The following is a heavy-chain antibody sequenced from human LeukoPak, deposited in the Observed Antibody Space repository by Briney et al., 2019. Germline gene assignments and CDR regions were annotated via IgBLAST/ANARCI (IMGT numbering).Heavy chain of an antibody. CDR1: SYSMSSGNY. Sequence: SETLSLTCAVSSYSMSSGNYWGWIRQPPGKGLEWIGSIHHSGRTYYNPSLKSRVTIPVDTSKDQFSLKLSSVTAADTAVYYCARDLARESYFYYMDVWGKGTTVTVSS. CDR2: IHHSGRT. V-gene: IGHV4-38-2*02. CDR3: ARDLARESYFYYMDV. J-gene: IGHJ6*03.